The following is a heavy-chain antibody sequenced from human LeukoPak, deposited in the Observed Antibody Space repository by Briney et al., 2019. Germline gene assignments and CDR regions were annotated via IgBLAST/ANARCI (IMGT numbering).Heavy chain of an antibody. Sequence: GASVKVSCKASGFTFTSSAMQWVRQARGQRLEWIGWIVVGSGNTNYAQKFQERVTITRDMSTSTAYMELSSLRSEDTAVHYCAAAPYDILTGYYNLYDYWGQGTLVTVSS. CDR1: GFTFTSSA. D-gene: IGHD3-9*01. J-gene: IGHJ4*02. CDR2: IVVGSGNT. V-gene: IGHV1-58*02. CDR3: AAAPYDILTGYYNLYDY.